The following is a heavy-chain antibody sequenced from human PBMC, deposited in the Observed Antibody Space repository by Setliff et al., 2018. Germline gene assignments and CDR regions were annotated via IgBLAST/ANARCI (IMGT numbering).Heavy chain of an antibody. CDR2: FDPEDGET. Sequence: VASEKVSCQVSGYTLTELSMHWVRQAPGKGLEWMGGFDPEDGETIYAQKFQGRVTMTEDTSTDTAYMELSSLRSEDTAVYYCAADYYDSSGYGYWGQGTLVTVSS. V-gene: IGHV1-24*01. J-gene: IGHJ4*02. CDR1: GYTLTELS. CDR3: AADYYDSSGYGY. D-gene: IGHD3-22*01.